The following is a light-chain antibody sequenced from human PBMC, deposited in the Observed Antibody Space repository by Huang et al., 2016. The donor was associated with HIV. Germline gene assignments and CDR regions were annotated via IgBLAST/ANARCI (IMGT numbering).Light chain of an antibody. CDR2: GAS. CDR1: QSVSSSY. V-gene: IGKV3-20*01. Sequence: EIVLTQSPGTLSLSPGERATLSCRASQSVSSSYLAWYRQEPGQAPRPLIYGASNRATGIPDRFSGSGSGTDVALTINRLEPEDSAVYYCQQYGSSPYTFGQGTKLEIK. CDR3: QQYGSSPYT. J-gene: IGKJ2*01.